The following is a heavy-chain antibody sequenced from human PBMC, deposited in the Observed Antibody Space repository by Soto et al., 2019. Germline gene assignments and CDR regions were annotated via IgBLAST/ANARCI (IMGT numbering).Heavy chain of an antibody. J-gene: IGHJ5*02. CDR2: ISSSSSST. CDR3: SKNALQGAVAGPNWFDP. CDR1: GFTFSSYS. V-gene: IGHV3-21*04. D-gene: IGHD6-19*01. Sequence: PGGSLRLSCAASGFTFSSYSMNWVRQAPGKGLEWVSSISSSSSSTYYADSAKGRFTISRDNSKNSLYVQMNSLRAEDTAVYYCSKNALQGAVAGPNWFDPWGQGTLVTVSS.